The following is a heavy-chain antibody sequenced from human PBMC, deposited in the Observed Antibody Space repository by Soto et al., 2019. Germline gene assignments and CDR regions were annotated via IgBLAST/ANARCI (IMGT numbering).Heavy chain of an antibody. Sequence: GGSLRLSCAASGFTFSNYAMYWVRQAPGKGLEWVSHIAGDSCSADYTDSVKGRFTISRDNSKNTLFLQMNPLRVDDTAVYYCAKDAIPYNRRHDRFDIRGQGTTVTVSS. D-gene: IGHD1-20*01. J-gene: IGHJ3*02. V-gene: IGHV3-23*01. CDR3: AKDAIPYNRRHDRFDI. CDR2: IAGDSCSA. CDR1: GFTFSNYA.